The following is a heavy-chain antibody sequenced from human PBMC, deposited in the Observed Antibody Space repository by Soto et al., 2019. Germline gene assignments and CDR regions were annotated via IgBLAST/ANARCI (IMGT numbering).Heavy chain of an antibody. J-gene: IGHJ4*02. D-gene: IGHD6-6*01. CDR2: IYYSGST. CDR1: GGSISSSSYY. Sequence: SETLSLTCTVSGGSISSSSYYWGWIRQPPGKGLEWIGSIYYSGSTYYNPSLKSRVTISVDTSKNQFSLKLSSVTAADTAVYYCARHLLGGSSSGRGLVDYWGQGTLVTVSS. V-gene: IGHV4-39*01. CDR3: ARHLLGGSSSGRGLVDY.